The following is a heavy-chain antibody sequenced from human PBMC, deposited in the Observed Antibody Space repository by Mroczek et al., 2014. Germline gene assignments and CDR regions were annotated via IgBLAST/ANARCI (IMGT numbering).Heavy chain of an antibody. CDR3: ARGPANYDILTGYFDY. Sequence: ESGGGVVQPGRSLRLSCAASGFTFSSYGMHWVRQAPGKGLEWVAVIWYDGSNKYYADSVKGRFTISRDNSKNTLYLQMSSLRAEDTAVYYCARGPANYDILTGYFDYWGQGTLVTVSS. V-gene: IGHV3-33*01. CDR2: IWYDGSNK. J-gene: IGHJ4*02. CDR1: GFTFSSYG. D-gene: IGHD3-9*01.